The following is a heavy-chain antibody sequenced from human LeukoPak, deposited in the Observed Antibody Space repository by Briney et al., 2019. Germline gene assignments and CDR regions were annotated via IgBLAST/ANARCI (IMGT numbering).Heavy chain of an antibody. Sequence: PGGSLRLSCAVSGFTFSGFWMSWSRQAPGKGLEWVASINSDGSEGYYADVVKGRFTISRDNAKNSLYLQMNTLRAEDTAVYYCARGGTPQVRVAINWFDPWGQGTLVTVSP. J-gene: IGHJ5*02. CDR2: INSDGSEG. CDR3: ARGGTPQVRVAINWFDP. V-gene: IGHV3-7*03. CDR1: GFTFSGFW. D-gene: IGHD3-16*01.